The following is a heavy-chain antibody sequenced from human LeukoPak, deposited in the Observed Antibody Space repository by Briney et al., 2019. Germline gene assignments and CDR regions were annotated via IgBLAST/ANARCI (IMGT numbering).Heavy chain of an antibody. Sequence: GGSLRLSCAASGFTFSSYAMSWVRQAPGKGLEWVSTISDNGGSTYYADSVTGRFTISRDNSKNTLYLQMNSLRAEDTAVYYCAKPPPDSSSWLFDYWGQGALVTVSS. CDR1: GFTFSSYA. D-gene: IGHD6-13*01. CDR2: ISDNGGST. J-gene: IGHJ4*02. CDR3: AKPPPDSSSWLFDY. V-gene: IGHV3-23*01.